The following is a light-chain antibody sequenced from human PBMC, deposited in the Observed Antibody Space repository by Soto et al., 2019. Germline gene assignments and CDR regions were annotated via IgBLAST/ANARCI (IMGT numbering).Light chain of an antibody. V-gene: IGKV3-20*01. CDR3: QQYGSSSWT. Sequence: EIVLTQSPGTLSLSPGERATLSCRASQSVSSNFLAWYQQKPGQAPRLLNYGASSRATGIPDRFSGSGSGTDFTLTISRLEPEDFAVYYCQQYGSSSWTFGQGTKVEIK. J-gene: IGKJ1*01. CDR2: GAS. CDR1: QSVSSNF.